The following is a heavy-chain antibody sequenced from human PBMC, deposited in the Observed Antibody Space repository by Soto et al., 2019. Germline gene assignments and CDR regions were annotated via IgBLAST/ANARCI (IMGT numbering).Heavy chain of an antibody. CDR3: ARDRGIAVAGGWFDP. CDR2: IYYSGST. J-gene: IGHJ5*02. Sequence: QVQLQESGPGLVKPSETLSLTCTVSGGSVSSGSYYWSWIRQPPGKGLEWIGYIYYSGSTNYNPSLKSRVTISVDTSKNQFSLKLSSVTAADTAVYYCARDRGIAVAGGWFDPWGQGTLVTVSS. D-gene: IGHD6-19*01. CDR1: GGSVSSGSYY. V-gene: IGHV4-61*01.